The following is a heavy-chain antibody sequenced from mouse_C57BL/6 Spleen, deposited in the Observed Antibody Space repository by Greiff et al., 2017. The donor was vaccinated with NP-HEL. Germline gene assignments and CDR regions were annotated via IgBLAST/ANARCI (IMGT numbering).Heavy chain of an antibody. CDR1: GYTFTSYW. V-gene: IGHV1-5*01. D-gene: IGHD4-1*01. CDR3: TRLANWDEGYAMDY. CDR2: IYPGNSDT. J-gene: IGHJ4*01. Sequence: EVQLQQSGTVLARPGASVKMSCKTSGYTFTSYWMHWVKQRPGQGLEWIGAIYPGNSDTSYNQKFKGKAKLTAVTSASTAYMELSSLTNEDSAVYYCTRLANWDEGYAMDYWGQGTSVNVSS.